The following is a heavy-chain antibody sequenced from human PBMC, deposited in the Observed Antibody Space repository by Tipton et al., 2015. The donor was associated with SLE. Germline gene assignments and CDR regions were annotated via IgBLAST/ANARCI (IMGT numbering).Heavy chain of an antibody. D-gene: IGHD6-13*01. V-gene: IGHV3-48*03. Sequence: SLRLSCAASGFIFSDFEMNWVRQAPVKGLEWISYICDSGSSISYADTVKGRFTISRDNAKNSLYLQMNSLRTEDTAWYYCAKGRGTSWYLTWFDPRGQGTLVTVSS. CDR3: AKGRGTSWYLTWFDP. CDR1: GFIFSDFE. J-gene: IGHJ5*02. CDR2: ICDSGSSI.